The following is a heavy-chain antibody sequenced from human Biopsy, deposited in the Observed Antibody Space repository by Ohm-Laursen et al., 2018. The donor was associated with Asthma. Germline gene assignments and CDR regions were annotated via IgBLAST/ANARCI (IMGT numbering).Heavy chain of an antibody. CDR3: ARTYYDFLTGQVNDVFAI. J-gene: IGHJ3*02. CDR2: INAGNGNT. D-gene: IGHD3-9*01. V-gene: IGHV1-3*01. Sequence: SVKVSCKASGYTFISYAIHWVRQAPGQRLEWMGWINAGNGNTKYPQKFQGRVTITRDTSASTAYMDLSSLRSEDTAVYYCARTYYDFLTGQVNDVFAIWGQGTMVTVSS. CDR1: GYTFISYA.